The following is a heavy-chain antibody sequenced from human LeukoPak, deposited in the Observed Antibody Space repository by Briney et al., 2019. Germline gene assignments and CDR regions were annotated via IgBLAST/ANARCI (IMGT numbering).Heavy chain of an antibody. Sequence: PGGSLRLSCTASGFTFGDYAMSWFREAPGKGLEWVGFIRSKAYGGTTEYAASVKGRFTISRDDFKSIAYLQMNSLKTEDTAVYYCGVEVAVAYNAFDIWGQGTMVTVSS. J-gene: IGHJ3*02. V-gene: IGHV3-49*03. CDR3: GVEVAVAYNAFDI. CDR1: GFTFGDYA. CDR2: IRSKAYGGTT. D-gene: IGHD6-19*01.